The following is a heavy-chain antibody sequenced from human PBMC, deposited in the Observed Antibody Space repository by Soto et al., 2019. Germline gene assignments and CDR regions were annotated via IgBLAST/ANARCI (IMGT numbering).Heavy chain of an antibody. CDR1: GFSLSTSEVG. Sequence: QITLKESGPTLVRPTQTLTLTCTFSGFSLSTSEVGVGWIRQPPGKALEWLAVIYWDDDKRYSPSLKSRLTITKDTSKNHVILTMTNMDPVDTATYYCAHVIVVVVAATRVYALDIWGQGTMVTVSS. J-gene: IGHJ3*02. CDR2: IYWDDDK. V-gene: IGHV2-5*02. CDR3: AHVIVVVVAATRVYALDI. D-gene: IGHD2-15*01.